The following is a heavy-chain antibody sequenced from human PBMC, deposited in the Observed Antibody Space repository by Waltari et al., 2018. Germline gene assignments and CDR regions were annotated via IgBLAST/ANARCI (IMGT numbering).Heavy chain of an antibody. CDR1: GGSFSGYY. CDR2: INHAGYT. V-gene: IGHV4-34*02. Sequence: QVQLQQWGAGLLQSSETLSLTCAVYGGSFSGYYWGRVRQPPGKGLEWIGEINHAGYTNHNPSLRSRGTMSAETSTSQFSLKLNSVTAADTAVYYCVRLEDCTGPGGHCYSGDPFALDVWGQGTTVTVSS. CDR3: VRLEDCTGPGGHCYSGDPFALDV. D-gene: IGHD2-15*01. J-gene: IGHJ6*02.